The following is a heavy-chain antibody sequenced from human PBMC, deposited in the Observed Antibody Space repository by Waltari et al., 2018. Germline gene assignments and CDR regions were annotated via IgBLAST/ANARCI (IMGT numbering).Heavy chain of an antibody. Sequence: QVHLVQSGAEVKEPGASVKVSCKASGYTFTNYVISWVRQAPGQGLEWVGWISAYDGNTNYAQKVQGRVTLTTDTSTRTAYMELRSLISDDTAVYYCARGTDGTDFDYWGQGTLVTVSS. CDR1: GYTFTNYV. CDR2: ISAYDGNT. D-gene: IGHD1-1*01. CDR3: ARGTDGTDFDY. J-gene: IGHJ4*02. V-gene: IGHV1-18*01.